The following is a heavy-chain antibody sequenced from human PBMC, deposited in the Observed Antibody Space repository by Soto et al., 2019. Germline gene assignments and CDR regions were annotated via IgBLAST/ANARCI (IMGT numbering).Heavy chain of an antibody. V-gene: IGHV3-23*01. CDR3: AKDEGYCSGGSCRNDAFDI. CDR2: ISGSGGST. J-gene: IGHJ3*02. D-gene: IGHD2-15*01. Sequence: EVQLLESGGGLVQPGGSLRLSCAASGFTFSSYAMSWVRQAPGKGLVWVSAISGSGGSTYYADSVKGRFTISRDNSKNTLYLQMNSLRAEDTAVYYCAKDEGYCSGGSCRNDAFDIWGQGTMVTVSS. CDR1: GFTFSSYA.